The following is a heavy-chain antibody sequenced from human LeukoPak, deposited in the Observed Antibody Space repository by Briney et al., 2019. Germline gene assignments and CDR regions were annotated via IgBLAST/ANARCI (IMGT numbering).Heavy chain of an antibody. J-gene: IGHJ4*02. CDR3: ARDRGNGEPPDY. CDR1: GYTFTSYY. D-gene: IGHD4-17*01. V-gene: IGHV1-46*01. CDR2: INPSGGST. Sequence: GASVKVSSKASGYTFTSYYMHWVRQAPGQGLEWMGLINPSGGSTTYAQKFQGRVTMTRDTSTSTVYMELSSLRSEDTAVYYCARDRGNGEPPDYWGQGTLVTVSS.